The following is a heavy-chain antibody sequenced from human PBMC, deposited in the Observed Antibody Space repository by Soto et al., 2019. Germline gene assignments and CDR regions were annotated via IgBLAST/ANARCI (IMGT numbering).Heavy chain of an antibody. Sequence: DVQLVESGGGLIQPGESLRLSCAAFGFTISGKKYVAWVRQAPGKGLEWVSALYDLDGSFYAASVKGPFTTSSDSSKTTVYLRMNDLRPDDTAVYYCATWHEREHAYDVWGQGTTVTVSS. CDR2: LYDLDGS. J-gene: IGHJ3*01. V-gene: IGHV3-53*01. D-gene: IGHD1-1*01. CDR3: ATWHEREHAYDV. CDR1: GFTISGKKY.